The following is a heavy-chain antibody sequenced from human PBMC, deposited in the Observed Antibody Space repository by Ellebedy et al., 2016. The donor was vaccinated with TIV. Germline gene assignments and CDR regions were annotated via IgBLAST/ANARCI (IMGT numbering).Heavy chain of an antibody. CDR1: GFTVSSYY. D-gene: IGHD2-8*01. V-gene: IGHV3-53*01. CDR3: ARGKLMVYDY. J-gene: IGHJ4*02. Sequence: GESLKISCAASGFTVSSYYMNWVRQAPGKGLEWVSIIYSGGSTDYADSVEGRFTISRDNSKNTLYLQMNSLRAEDTAVYYCARGKLMVYDYWGQGTLVTVSS. CDR2: IYSGGST.